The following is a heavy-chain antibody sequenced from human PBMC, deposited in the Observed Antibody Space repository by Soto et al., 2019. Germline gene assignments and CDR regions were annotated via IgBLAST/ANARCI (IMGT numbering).Heavy chain of an antibody. CDR3: AEESDGAYCGGDCQHFVNWFDP. J-gene: IGHJ5*02. V-gene: IGHV3-23*01. CDR2: ISGSGGST. D-gene: IGHD2-21*02. Sequence: PGGSLRLSCAASGFTFSSYAMSWVRQAPGKGLEWVSAISGSGGSTYYADYVKGRFTISRDNSKNTLYLQMNSLRAEDTAVYYCAEESDGAYCGGDCQHFVNWFDPWGQGT. CDR1: GFTFSSYA.